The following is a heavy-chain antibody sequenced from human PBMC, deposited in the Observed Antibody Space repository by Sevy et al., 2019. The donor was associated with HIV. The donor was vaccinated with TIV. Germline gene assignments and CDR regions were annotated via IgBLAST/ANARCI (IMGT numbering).Heavy chain of an antibody. D-gene: IGHD1-26*01. CDR2: INTDGKII. Sequence: GGSLRLSCAASVFTFTSDYMHWVRQPPGKGLVWVSHINTDGKIIRYADSVKGRFTTSRDNAKNTRYLQMNSLRAEDTAVYYCARGSRGTFGSWGQGTLVTVSS. J-gene: IGHJ4*02. CDR3: ARGSRGTFGS. V-gene: IGHV3-74*01. CDR1: VFTFTSDY.